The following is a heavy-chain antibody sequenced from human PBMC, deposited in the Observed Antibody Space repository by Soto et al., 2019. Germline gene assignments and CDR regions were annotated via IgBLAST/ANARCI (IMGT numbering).Heavy chain of an antibody. CDR3: ATEGNHYYDSSGYYYEGSNWFDP. Sequence: PGGSLRLSCAASGFTFSSYSMNWVRQAPGKGLEWVSYISSSSSTIYYADSVKGRFTISRDNAKNSLYLQMNSLRAEDTAVYYCATEGNHYYDSSGYYYEGSNWFDPWGQGTLVTVSS. CDR1: GFTFSSYS. V-gene: IGHV3-48*01. J-gene: IGHJ5*02. CDR2: ISSSSSTI. D-gene: IGHD3-22*01.